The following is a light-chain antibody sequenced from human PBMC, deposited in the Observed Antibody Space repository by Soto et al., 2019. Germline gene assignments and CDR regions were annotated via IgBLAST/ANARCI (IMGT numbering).Light chain of an antibody. CDR2: GAS. J-gene: IGKJ1*01. CDR3: QQSYSTTWT. V-gene: IGKV1-39*01. CDR1: QSISSY. Sequence: DFKMTQSPSSLSASVGDSFTITCRASQSISSYLNWYQQKPGKAPKLLIYGASSLQSRVPPRFSGSGSGTDFTLTISSLQPEDFATYSCQQSYSTTWTFGQGTKVDIK.